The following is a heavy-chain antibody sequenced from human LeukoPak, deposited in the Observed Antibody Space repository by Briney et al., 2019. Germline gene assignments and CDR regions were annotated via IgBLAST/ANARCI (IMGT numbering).Heavy chain of an antibody. CDR3: ARDYSNYGFDP. Sequence: SVKVSCKASGGTFSSYAISWVRQAPGQGLEWMGRIIPTFGIANYAQKFQGRVTITADKSTSTAYMELSSLRSEDTAVYYCARDYSNYGFDPWGQGTLVTVSS. CDR2: IIPTFGIA. CDR1: GGTFSSYA. J-gene: IGHJ5*02. V-gene: IGHV1-69*04. D-gene: IGHD4-11*01.